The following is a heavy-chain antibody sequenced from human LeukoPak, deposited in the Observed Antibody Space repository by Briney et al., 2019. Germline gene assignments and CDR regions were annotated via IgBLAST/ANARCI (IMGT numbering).Heavy chain of an antibody. J-gene: IGHJ4*02. CDR1: GFTFSAFA. V-gene: IGHV3-23*01. D-gene: IGHD6-19*01. CDR2: VSGSGTNS. CDR3: ARPLGSGWFGPFDS. Sequence: PGGSLRLSCAASGFTFSAFATNWVRQAPGKALEWVSAVSGSGTNSYYADSVKGRFTISRDNAKNTLYLQMNSLRAEDTAVYYCARPLGSGWFGPFDSWGQGTLVTVSS.